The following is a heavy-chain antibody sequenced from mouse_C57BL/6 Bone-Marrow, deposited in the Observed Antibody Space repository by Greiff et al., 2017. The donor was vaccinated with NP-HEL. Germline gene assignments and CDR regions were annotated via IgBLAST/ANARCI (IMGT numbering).Heavy chain of an antibody. D-gene: IGHD3-1*01. CDR1: GYTFTSYW. J-gene: IGHJ2*01. CDR2: IDPSDSYT. Sequence: VQLQQPGAELVMPGASVQLSCKASGYTFTSYWMHWVKQRPGQGLEWIGEIDPSDSYTNYNQKFKGKSTLTVDKSSSTAYMQLSSLTAEDSAVYYCARSGASGARDFDDWGQGTTLTVSS. CDR3: ARSGASGARDFDD. V-gene: IGHV1-69*01.